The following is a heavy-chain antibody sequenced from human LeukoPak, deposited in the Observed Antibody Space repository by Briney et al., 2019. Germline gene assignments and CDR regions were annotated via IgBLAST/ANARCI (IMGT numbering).Heavy chain of an antibody. CDR1: GFTFSSYW. J-gene: IGHJ4*02. Sequence: GGSLRLSCAASGFTFSSYWMSWVRQAPEKGLERVAHIKHDGSERYYVDSVKGRFTISRDNAENSLSLQMNNLRADDTAVYYCARDQTPFVWGQGILVTVSS. V-gene: IGHV3-7*01. CDR3: ARDQTPFV. CDR2: IKHDGSER.